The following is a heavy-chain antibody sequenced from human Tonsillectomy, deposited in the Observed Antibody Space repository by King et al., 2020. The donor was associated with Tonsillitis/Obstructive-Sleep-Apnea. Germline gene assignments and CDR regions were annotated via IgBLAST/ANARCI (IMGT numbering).Heavy chain of an antibody. CDR3: ARDGGSGYYRYYYYYMDV. D-gene: IGHD3-3*01. CDR2: ISSNGGST. CDR1: GFTFNSYA. Sequence: VQLVESGGGLVQPGGSLRLSCAASGFTFNSYAMHWVRQAPGKGLEYVSPISSNGGSTYYANSVKGRFTISRDNSKNTLYLQMGSLRAEDMAVYYCARDGGSGYYRYYYYYMDVWGKGTTVTVSS. V-gene: IGHV3-64*01. J-gene: IGHJ6*03.